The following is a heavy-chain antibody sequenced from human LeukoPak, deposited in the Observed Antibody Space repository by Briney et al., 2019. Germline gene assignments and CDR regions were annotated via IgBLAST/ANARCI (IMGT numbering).Heavy chain of an antibody. CDR1: GFTVSARY. CDR3: ARSWDERLNFDY. J-gene: IGHJ4*02. V-gene: IGHV3-66*02. CDR2: IHSGGTT. D-gene: IGHD1-1*01. Sequence: GGSLRLXCAASGFTVSARYMNWVRQAPGKGLELLSVIHSGGTTDYTDSVRGRFTISRDNSKNILYLQMNSLTTEDTAVYYGARSWDERLNFDYWGQGTLVTVSS.